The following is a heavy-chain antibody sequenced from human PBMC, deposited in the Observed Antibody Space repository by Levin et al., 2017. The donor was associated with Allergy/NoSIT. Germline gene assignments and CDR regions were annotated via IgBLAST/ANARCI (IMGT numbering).Heavy chain of an antibody. V-gene: IGHV3-74*01. J-gene: IGHJ4*02. Sequence: RSGGSLRLSCAASGFTFSDYWMHWVRQAPGKGLVWVSHINSDGGSITYADSVKGRFTISRDNAKNTLYLQMNSLTADDTAVYYCARANPVVAAPTGADYWGQGTLVTVSS. CDR2: INSDGGSI. D-gene: IGHD2-15*01. CDR3: ARANPVVAAPTGADY. CDR1: GFTFSDYW.